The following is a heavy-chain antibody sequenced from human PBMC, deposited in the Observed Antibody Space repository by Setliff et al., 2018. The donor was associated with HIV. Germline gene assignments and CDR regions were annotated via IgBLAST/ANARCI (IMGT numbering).Heavy chain of an antibody. CDR3: ARAQYQLLEPPTYNWFDP. D-gene: IGHD2-2*01. Sequence: GASVKVSCKTSGYIFTGFGLTWVRQAPGQGLEWMGWISAYNGNRNYAQKVQDRVTITADKSTDTAYMELSSLRSEDTAVYYCARAQYQLLEPPTYNWFDPWGQGTLVTVSS. CDR1: GYIFTGFG. J-gene: IGHJ5*02. V-gene: IGHV1-18*01. CDR2: ISAYNGNR.